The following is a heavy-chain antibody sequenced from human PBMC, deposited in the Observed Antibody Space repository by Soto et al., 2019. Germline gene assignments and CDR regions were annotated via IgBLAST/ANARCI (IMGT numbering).Heavy chain of an antibody. CDR3: ARGGRLFARYGSWSDNDY. J-gene: IGHJ4*02. Sequence: SETLSLTCTVSGGSISSYYWSWIRQPPGKGLEWIGYIYYSGSTNYNPSLKSRVTISVDTSISTAYMELSSLRSEDTAVYYCARGGRLFARYGSWSDNDYWGQGTLVTVSS. D-gene: IGHD3-16*02. CDR1: GGSISSYY. V-gene: IGHV4-59*01. CDR2: IYYSGST.